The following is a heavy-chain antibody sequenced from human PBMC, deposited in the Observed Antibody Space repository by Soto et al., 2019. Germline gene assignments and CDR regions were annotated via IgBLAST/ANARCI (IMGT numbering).Heavy chain of an antibody. Sequence: GGSLRLSCAASGFTFSSYGMHWVRQAPGKGLEWVAVIWYDGSNKYYADPVKGRFTISRDNSKNTLYLQMNSLRAEDTAVYYCARDIRYFVLYYYYYYGMDVWGQGTTVTVSS. D-gene: IGHD3-9*01. CDR1: GFTFSSYG. CDR3: ARDIRYFVLYYYYYYGMDV. CDR2: IWYDGSNK. V-gene: IGHV3-33*01. J-gene: IGHJ6*02.